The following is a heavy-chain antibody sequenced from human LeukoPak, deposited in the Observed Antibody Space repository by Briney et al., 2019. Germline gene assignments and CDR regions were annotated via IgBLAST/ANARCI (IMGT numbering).Heavy chain of an antibody. D-gene: IGHD3-22*01. CDR3: ATPLDYFDGSGYHQGGD. V-gene: IGHV3-30*03. Sequence: GGSLRLSCAASGFTFSSYGIHWVRQAPGKGLEWVAVISYDGSNKYYADSVKGRFTISRDNSKNTLYLQMNSLRAEDTAVYYCATPLDYFDGSGYHQGGDWGQGTLVAVSS. CDR1: GFTFSSYG. CDR2: ISYDGSNK. J-gene: IGHJ4*02.